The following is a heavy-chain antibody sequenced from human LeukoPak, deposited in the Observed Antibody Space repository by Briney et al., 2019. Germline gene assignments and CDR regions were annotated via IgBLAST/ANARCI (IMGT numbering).Heavy chain of an antibody. J-gene: IGHJ1*01. D-gene: IGHD2-15*01. Sequence: GGSLRLSCAASGFTFSSYWMNWLRQAPGKGLEWVANINQDGSEKFYVDSVKGRFTISRDNAKNSLYLQLNSLRAEDTAVYYCARDSSDIRSLIAHWGQGTLVTVSS. CDR3: ARDSSDIRSLIAH. CDR2: INQDGSEK. CDR1: GFTFSSYW. V-gene: IGHV3-7*03.